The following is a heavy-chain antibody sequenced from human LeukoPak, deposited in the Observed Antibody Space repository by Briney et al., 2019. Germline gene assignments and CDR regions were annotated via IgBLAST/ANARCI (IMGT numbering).Heavy chain of an antibody. J-gene: IGHJ4*02. D-gene: IGHD3-22*01. CDR3: ARGDYYDSSGYRD. CDR1: GFTVSSNY. CDR2: IYSGGST. V-gene: IGHV3-66*01. Sequence: GGSLRLSCAASGFTVSSNYMSWVRQAPGKGLEWVSVIYSGGSTYYADSVKGRLTISRDNSKNTLYLQMNSLRAEDTAVYYCARGDYYDSSGYRDWGQGTPVTVSS.